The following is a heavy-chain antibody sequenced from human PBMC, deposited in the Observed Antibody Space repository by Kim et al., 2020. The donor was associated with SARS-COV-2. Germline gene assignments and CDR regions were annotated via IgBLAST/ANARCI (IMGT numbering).Heavy chain of an antibody. CDR1: GGSFSGYY. Sequence: SETLSLTCAVYGGSFSGYYWSWIRQPPGKGLEWIGEINHSGSTNYNPSLKSRVTISVDTSKNQFSLKLSSVTAADTAVYYCARGWIVSSGWYPIIRRGDYYFDYWGQGTLVTVSS. CDR3: ARGWIVSSGWYPIIRRGDYYFDY. D-gene: IGHD6-19*01. J-gene: IGHJ4*02. CDR2: INHSGST. V-gene: IGHV4-34*01.